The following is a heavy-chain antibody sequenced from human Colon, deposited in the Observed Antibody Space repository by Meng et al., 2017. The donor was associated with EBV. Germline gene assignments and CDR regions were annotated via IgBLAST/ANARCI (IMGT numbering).Heavy chain of an antibody. J-gene: IGHJ5*02. CDR2: INPNSGGT. CDR3: AHQAVAGTRGWFDP. Sequence: QVRLVQSGAGVKKPGASVKVSCKASGYTFTGYYMHWVRQAPGQGLEWMGRINPNSGGTNYAQKFQGRVTMTRDTSISTAYMELSRLRSDDTAVYYCAHQAVAGTRGWFDPWGQGTLVTVSS. V-gene: IGHV1-2*06. CDR1: GYTFTGYY. D-gene: IGHD6-19*01.